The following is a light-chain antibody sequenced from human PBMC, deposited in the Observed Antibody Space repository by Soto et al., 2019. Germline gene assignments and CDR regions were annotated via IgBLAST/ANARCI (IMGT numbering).Light chain of an antibody. CDR3: AAWDGSLNGYV. V-gene: IGLV1-44*01. CDR2: ANN. J-gene: IGLJ1*01. Sequence: QSVLTQPPSASGTPGQRVTISCSGSSSNIGSNTVNWYQQLPGTAPKLLIHANNQRPSGVPDRVSGSKSGTSASLAISWLQSEEADYYCAAWDGSLNGYVFGTGTKVTVL. CDR1: SSNIGSNT.